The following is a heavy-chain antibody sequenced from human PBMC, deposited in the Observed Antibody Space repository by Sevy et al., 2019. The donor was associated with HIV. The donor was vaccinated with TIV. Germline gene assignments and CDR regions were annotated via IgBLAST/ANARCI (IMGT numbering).Heavy chain of an antibody. D-gene: IGHD4-17*01. J-gene: IGHJ3*01. V-gene: IGHV3-21*01. CDR2: ISSTPGYI. Sequence: GGSLRLSCAASGFSFSSYAMNWVRLAPGKGLEWVSSISSTPGYIYYADSVKGRFTISRDNAKNSLYLQMNSLRAEDTAVYYCARHTVTTIRGAFDFWGQGTTVTVSS. CDR1: GFSFSSYA. CDR3: ARHTVTTIRGAFDF.